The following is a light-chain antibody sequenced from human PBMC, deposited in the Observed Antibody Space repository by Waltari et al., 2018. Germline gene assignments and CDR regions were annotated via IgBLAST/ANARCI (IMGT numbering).Light chain of an antibody. CDR2: AAS. V-gene: IGKV3-11*01. Sequence: EIVLTQSPVTLSLSPGERATLSCRASQSVGSYLAWYQQKPGQAPRPLIYAASNRATGTPARFSGSGSGTDFTLTISSLEPEDSAVYYCQHRAHWPPDATFGPGTKVDIK. J-gene: IGKJ3*01. CDR1: QSVGSY. CDR3: QHRAHWPPDAT.